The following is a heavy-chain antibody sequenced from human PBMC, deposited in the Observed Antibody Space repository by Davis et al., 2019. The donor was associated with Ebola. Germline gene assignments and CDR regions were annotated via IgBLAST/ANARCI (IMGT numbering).Heavy chain of an antibody. Sequence: PGGSLRLSCAASGFTFSSYAMSWVRQAPGKGLAWVSAISGSGGSTYYADSVKGRFTISSDNSKNTLYLQMNSLRDEDTAVYYCSRGPYDFWSGWENWGQGTLVTVSS. CDR1: GFTFSSYA. CDR3: SRGPYDFWSGWEN. J-gene: IGHJ4*02. V-gene: IGHV3-23*01. D-gene: IGHD3-3*01. CDR2: ISGSGGST.